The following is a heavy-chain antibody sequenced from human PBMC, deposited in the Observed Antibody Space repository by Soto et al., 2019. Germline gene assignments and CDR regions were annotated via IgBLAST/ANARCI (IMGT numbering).Heavy chain of an antibody. V-gene: IGHV3-53*01. CDR2: IYRGDAT. CDR3: AKSPVLEWLLYRYFDY. J-gene: IGHJ4*02. CDR1: GFTVSDNY. Sequence: GGSLRLSCAVSGFTVSDNYMSWVRQAPGKGLEWVSVIYRGDATHYADSVKGRFTISRDNSKNTLYLQMNSLRAEDTAVYYCAKSPVLEWLLYRYFDYWGQGTLVTVSS. D-gene: IGHD3-3*01.